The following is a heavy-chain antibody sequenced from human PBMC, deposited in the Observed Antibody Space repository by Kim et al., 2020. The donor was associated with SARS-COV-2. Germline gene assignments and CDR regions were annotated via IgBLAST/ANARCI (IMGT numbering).Heavy chain of an antibody. Sequence: NYTPSLKSRVTISVDTSKNQFSLKLSSVTAADTAVYYCARGGGSTSPIDYWGQGTLVTVSS. D-gene: IGHD2-2*01. J-gene: IGHJ4*02. V-gene: IGHV4-34*01. CDR3: ARGGGSTSPIDY.